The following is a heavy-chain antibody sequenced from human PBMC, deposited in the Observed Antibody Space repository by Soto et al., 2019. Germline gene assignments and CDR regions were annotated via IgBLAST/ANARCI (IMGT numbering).Heavy chain of an antibody. CDR2: ISYDGSNK. CDR3: AKDGGYYDIRGYGISGCADY. Sequence: QVQLVESGGGVVQPGRSLRLSCAASGFTFSSYGMHWVRQAPGKGLEWVAVISYDGSNKYYADSVKGRFTISRDNSKNTLYLQMNSLRAEDTAVYYCAKDGGYYDIRGYGISGCADYWGQGTLVTVSS. V-gene: IGHV3-30*18. D-gene: IGHD3-22*01. CDR1: GFTFSSYG. J-gene: IGHJ4*02.